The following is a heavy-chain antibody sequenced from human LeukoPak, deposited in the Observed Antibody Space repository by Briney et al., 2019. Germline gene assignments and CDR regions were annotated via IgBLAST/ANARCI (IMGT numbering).Heavy chain of an antibody. CDR1: GFNFSTYS. CDR3: AKDGEWTFDI. Sequence: PGGSLRLSCATSGFNFSTYSMNWVRQAPGKGLEWVSSISIFSGYIYYADSVKGRFTISRDNAKNSLHLQMNSLRVEDTAVYYCAKDGEWTFDIWGQGTMVTVSS. V-gene: IGHV3-21*01. D-gene: IGHD3-3*01. CDR2: ISIFSGYI. J-gene: IGHJ3*02.